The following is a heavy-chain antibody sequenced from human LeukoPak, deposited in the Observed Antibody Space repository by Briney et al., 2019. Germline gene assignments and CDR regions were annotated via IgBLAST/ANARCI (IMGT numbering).Heavy chain of an antibody. V-gene: IGHV3-23*01. D-gene: IGHD2/OR15-2a*01. CDR2: ISGSGGTT. CDR1: GFTFNNYA. CDR3: AKETFLADGGY. J-gene: IGHJ4*02. Sequence: PGGSLRLSCAASGFTFNNYAMSWVRQAPGKGLEWVSAISGSGGTTYYADYVKGRFTISRDNSKRTLYLQMNSLRAEDTAVYYCAKETFLADGGYWGQGTLVTVSS.